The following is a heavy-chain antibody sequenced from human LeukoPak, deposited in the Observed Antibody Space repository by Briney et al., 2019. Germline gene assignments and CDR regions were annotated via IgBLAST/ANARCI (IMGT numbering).Heavy chain of an antibody. J-gene: IGHJ4*02. CDR3: ARALLWFGEPSHIDY. Sequence: PGESLRISCKASGYTFTSYGISWVRQAPGQGLEWMGWITAYNDNTNYAQKLQGRVTMTTDTSTSTACMELRSLRSDDTAVYYCARALLWFGEPSHIDYWGQGTLVTASS. CDR2: ITAYNDNT. D-gene: IGHD3-10*01. V-gene: IGHV1-18*01. CDR1: GYTFTSYG.